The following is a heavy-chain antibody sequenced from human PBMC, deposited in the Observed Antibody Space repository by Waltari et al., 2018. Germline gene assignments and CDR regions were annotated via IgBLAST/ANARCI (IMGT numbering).Heavy chain of an antibody. D-gene: IGHD2-15*01. CDR3: AKLYCSGGRGY. CDR1: GFTLRSHC. CDR2: IRYDGSNK. Sequence: QVQLVESGGGVVQPGGSLRLSCAASGFTLRSHCMHWARQAPGKGLEWVAFIRYDGSNKYYADSVKGRFTISRDNSKNTLYLQMNSLRAEDTAVYYCAKLYCSGGRGYWGQGTLVTVSS. J-gene: IGHJ4*02. V-gene: IGHV3-30*02.